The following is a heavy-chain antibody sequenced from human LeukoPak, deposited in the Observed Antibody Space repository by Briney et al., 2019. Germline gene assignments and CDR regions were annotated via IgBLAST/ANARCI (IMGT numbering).Heavy chain of an antibody. D-gene: IGHD6-19*01. CDR3: ARGGSSGWYGIDY. CDR1: GGSISSHY. CDR2: VYYSGST. Sequence: PSKTLSLTCTVSGGSISSHYWSWIRQPPGKGLEWIGCVYYSGSTNYNPSLKSRVTISVDTSKNQFSLDLSSVTAADTAVYYCARGGSSGWYGIDYWGQGTLVTVSS. V-gene: IGHV4-59*11. J-gene: IGHJ4*02.